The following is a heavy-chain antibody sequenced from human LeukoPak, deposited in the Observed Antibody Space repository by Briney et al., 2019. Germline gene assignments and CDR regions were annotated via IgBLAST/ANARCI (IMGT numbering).Heavy chain of an antibody. CDR3: ATSFDFIAAAAPDY. CDR1: GFTFSSYA. J-gene: IGHJ4*02. CDR2: ISGSGGST. D-gene: IGHD6-13*01. V-gene: IGHV3-23*01. Sequence: GGSLRLSCAASGFTFSSYAMSWVRQAPGKGLEWVSAISGSGGSTYYADSVKGRFTISRDNSKNTLYLQMNSLRAEDTAVYYCATSFDFIAAAAPDYWGQGTLVTVSS.